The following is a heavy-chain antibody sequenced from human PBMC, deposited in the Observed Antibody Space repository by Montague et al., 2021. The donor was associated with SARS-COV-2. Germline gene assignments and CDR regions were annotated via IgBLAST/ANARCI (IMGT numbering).Heavy chain of an antibody. D-gene: IGHD3-10*01. Sequence: SETLSLTCAVYGGSLSGSYWSWIRQPPGKGLELIGEINRSGVTNYNPSLKSRVTISMDTSKNQFSLNVNSVSAADTAVYYCARALFSRRGVYITTYYYSYYMDAWGTGTTVTVSS. V-gene: IGHV4-34*01. J-gene: IGHJ6*03. CDR3: ARALFSRRGVYITTYYYSYYMDA. CDR1: GGSLSGSY. CDR2: INRSGVT.